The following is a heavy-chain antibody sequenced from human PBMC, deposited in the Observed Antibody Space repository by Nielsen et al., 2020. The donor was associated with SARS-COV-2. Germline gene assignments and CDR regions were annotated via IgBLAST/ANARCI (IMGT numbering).Heavy chain of an antibody. CDR2: ISGSGGST. Sequence: GESLKISCAASGFTFSSYAMSWVRQAPGKGLEWVSAISGSGGSTYYADSVKGRFTISRDNSKNTLYLQMNSLRAEDTAVYYCARGVGATTSWFDPWGQGTLVTVSS. J-gene: IGHJ5*02. D-gene: IGHD1-26*01. CDR3: ARGVGATTSWFDP. V-gene: IGHV3-23*01. CDR1: GFTFSSYA.